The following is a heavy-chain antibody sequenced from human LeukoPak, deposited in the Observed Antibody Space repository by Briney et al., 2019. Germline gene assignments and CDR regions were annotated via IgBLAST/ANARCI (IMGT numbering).Heavy chain of an antibody. Sequence: GGSLRLSCAASGFTFRSYAMHWVRQAPGKGLEWVAVISYDGSNKYYADSVKGRFTISRDNSKNTLYLQMNSLRAEDTAVYYCARGVPAAPANYYYGMDVWGKGTTVTVSS. J-gene: IGHJ6*04. V-gene: IGHV3-30*04. CDR2: ISYDGSNK. D-gene: IGHD2-2*01. CDR1: GFTFRSYA. CDR3: ARGVPAAPANYYYGMDV.